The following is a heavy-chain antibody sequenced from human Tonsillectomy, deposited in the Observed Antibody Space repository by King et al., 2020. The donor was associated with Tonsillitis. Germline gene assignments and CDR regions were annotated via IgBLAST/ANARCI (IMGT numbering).Heavy chain of an antibody. D-gene: IGHD1-14*01. Sequence: QLVQSGAEVKKPGASVKVSCKASGYTFTNYGISWVRQAPGQGLEWMGWISAYNGNRNYAQKYRGRVTVTTDTSTTTAYMELRSLSSDDTAVYYCARIGSGSRNDWYFDLWGRGTLVTVSS. V-gene: IGHV1-18*04. CDR3: ARIGSGSRNDWYFDL. CDR2: ISAYNGNR. J-gene: IGHJ2*01. CDR1: GYTFTNYG.